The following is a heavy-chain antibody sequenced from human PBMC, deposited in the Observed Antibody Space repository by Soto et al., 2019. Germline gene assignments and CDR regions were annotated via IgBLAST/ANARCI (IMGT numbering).Heavy chain of an antibody. CDR1: GVSSRSGGYC. V-gene: IGHV4-31*03. CDR3: ARVFSDSSSFFDP. Sequence: TSETLSLTCTFSGVSSRSGGYCLSRNRQHPGKGLEWIGYIYYSGSTYYNPSLKSRVTISVDTSKNQFSLKLSSVTAADTAVYYCARVFSDSSSFFDPWGQGTLVTVSS. D-gene: IGHD6-13*01. J-gene: IGHJ5*02. CDR2: IYYSGST.